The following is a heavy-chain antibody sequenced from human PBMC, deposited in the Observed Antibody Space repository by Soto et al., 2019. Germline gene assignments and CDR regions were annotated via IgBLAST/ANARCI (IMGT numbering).Heavy chain of an antibody. CDR2: ISYDGSNK. J-gene: IGHJ4*02. V-gene: IGHV3-30*18. CDR3: AKDWAGDEYYFDY. Sequence: QVQLVKSGGGVVQPGRSLRLSCAASGFTFSSYGMHWVRQAPGKGLEWVAVISYDGSNKYYADSVKGRFTISRDNSKNTLYLQMNSLRAEDTAVYYCAKDWAGDEYYFDYWGQGTLVTVSS. D-gene: IGHD4-17*01. CDR1: GFTFSSYG.